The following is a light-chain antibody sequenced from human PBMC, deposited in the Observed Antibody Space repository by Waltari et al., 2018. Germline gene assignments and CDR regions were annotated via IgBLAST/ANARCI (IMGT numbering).Light chain of an antibody. V-gene: IGKV1-39*01. CDR1: QPVSRY. Sequence: DVLMTQSPSSLSASVGDRVTIACRASQPVSRYLNWYQQEPGRAPKLLIYAASSLQSGVPSRFSGSGSGTDFILTISSLQPEDFATYNCQQSYTSPWTFGQGTKVDFK. CDR2: AAS. J-gene: IGKJ1*01. CDR3: QQSYTSPWT.